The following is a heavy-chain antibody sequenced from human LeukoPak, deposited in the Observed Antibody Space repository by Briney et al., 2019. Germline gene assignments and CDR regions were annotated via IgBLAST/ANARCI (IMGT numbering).Heavy chain of an antibody. D-gene: IGHD3-3*01. CDR1: NGSIISGDYY. V-gene: IGHV4-30-4*08. CDR2: IYYSGNT. J-gene: IGHJ5*02. Sequence: SQTLSVNCTVSNGSIISGDYYWSWIRQPPGKGLEWIGYIYYSGNTYYNPSLKSRITISVDTSKNQFSLKLNSMTAADTAVYYCARAFGVVINGGWFDPWGQGTLVTVSS. CDR3: ARAFGVVINGGWFDP.